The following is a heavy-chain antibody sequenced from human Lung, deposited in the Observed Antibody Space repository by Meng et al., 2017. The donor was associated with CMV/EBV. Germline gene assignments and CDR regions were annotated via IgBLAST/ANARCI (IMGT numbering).Heavy chain of an antibody. CDR3: AKDSTYSA. CDR1: GFTFNNYA. J-gene: IGHJ5*02. CDR2: IYAGGRSA. Sequence: LRLSCAASGFTFNNYARNWGRQAPGKGLEWVAVIYAGGRSAYYADSVKGRFTIFRDSSKNTVYLEMNSLRAEDTALYYCAKDSTYSAWGQGTLVTVSS. V-gene: IGHV3-23*03. D-gene: IGHD6-13*01.